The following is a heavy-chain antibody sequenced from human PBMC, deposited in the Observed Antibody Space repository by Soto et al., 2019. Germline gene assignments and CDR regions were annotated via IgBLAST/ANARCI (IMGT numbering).Heavy chain of an antibody. CDR1: GGSISCSNW. J-gene: IGHJ4*02. D-gene: IGHD3-22*01. Sequence: QVQLQESGPGLVKPSGTLSLTCAVSGGSISCSNWWSWVRQPPGKGLEWIGEIYHSGSTNYNPSLKSRVTISVDKSKNQFSLNLSSVTAADTAVYYCARSSEDSSGYYGGYWGQGTLVTVSS. CDR2: IYHSGST. CDR3: ARSSEDSSGYYGGY. V-gene: IGHV4-4*02.